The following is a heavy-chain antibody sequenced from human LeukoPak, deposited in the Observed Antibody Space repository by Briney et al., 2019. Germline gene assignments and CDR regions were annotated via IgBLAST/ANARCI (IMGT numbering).Heavy chain of an antibody. D-gene: IGHD2-2*01. CDR2: ISDSGGST. CDR1: GFTFSNDA. CDR3: AKLDQLLSGGMDV. Sequence: GGSLRLSCAASGFTFSNDAMSWVRQAPGKGLEWVSAISDSGGSTYYADSVKGRFTISRDNSKNTLYLQMNSLRAEDTAVYYCAKLDQLLSGGMDVWGQGTTVTVSS. V-gene: IGHV3-23*01. J-gene: IGHJ6*02.